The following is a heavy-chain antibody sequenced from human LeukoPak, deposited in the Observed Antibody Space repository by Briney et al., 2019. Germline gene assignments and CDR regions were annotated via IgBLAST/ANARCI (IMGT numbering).Heavy chain of an antibody. CDR2: INHSGST. J-gene: IGHJ6*03. Sequence: SETPSLTCAVYGGSFSGYYWSWIRQPPGKGLEWIGEINHSGSTNYNPSLKSRVTISVDTSKNQFSLKLSSVTAADTAVYYCARVGGAVGPLYYYYYYMDVWGKGTTVTVSS. D-gene: IGHD3-16*01. V-gene: IGHV4-34*01. CDR1: GGSFSGYY. CDR3: ARVGGAVGPLYYYYYYMDV.